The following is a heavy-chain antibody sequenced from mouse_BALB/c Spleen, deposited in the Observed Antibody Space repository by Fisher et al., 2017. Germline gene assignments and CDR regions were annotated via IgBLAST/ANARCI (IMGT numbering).Heavy chain of an antibody. J-gene: IGHJ1*01. Sequence: KFKGKATLTVDTSSSTAYMQISSLTSEDSAVYFCARLLRWYFDVWGAGTTVTVSS. V-gene: IGHV1-50*01. D-gene: IGHD1-1*01. CDR3: ARLLRWYFDV.